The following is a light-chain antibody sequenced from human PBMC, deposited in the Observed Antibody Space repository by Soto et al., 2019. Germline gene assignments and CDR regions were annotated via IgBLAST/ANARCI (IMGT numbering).Light chain of an antibody. CDR2: AAS. CDR1: QGISSY. J-gene: IGKJ5*01. CDR3: QQLLSYPIT. V-gene: IGKV1-9*01. Sequence: IHLTQSPSFLSASVEDRVTITCRASQGISSYLDWYQQKPGKAPKLLIYAASTLQSGVPSRLSGSGYGTEFTLTISSMQHEDFETYYCQQLLSYPITFGHGTRLEI.